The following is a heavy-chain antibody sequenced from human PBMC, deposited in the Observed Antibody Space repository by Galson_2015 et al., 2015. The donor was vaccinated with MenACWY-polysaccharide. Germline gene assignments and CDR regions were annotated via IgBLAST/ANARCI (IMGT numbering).Heavy chain of an antibody. Sequence: SVKVSCKASGYTFTSYDINWVRQATGQGLEWMGWMNPNSGNTGYAQKFQGRVTMTRNTSISTAYMELSSLRSEDTAVYYCARAPHYYDSSGPNWFDPWGQGTLVTVSS. CDR1: GYTFTSYD. J-gene: IGHJ5*02. CDR2: MNPNSGNT. V-gene: IGHV1-8*01. D-gene: IGHD3-22*01. CDR3: ARAPHYYDSSGPNWFDP.